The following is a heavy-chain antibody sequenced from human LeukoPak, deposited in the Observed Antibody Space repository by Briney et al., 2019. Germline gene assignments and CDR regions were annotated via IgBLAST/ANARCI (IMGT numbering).Heavy chain of an antibody. Sequence: GGTLRLSCVASGFTFTSSAMSWVRQAPGKGLEWVSAISGRSGTTYYADSVKGRFTISRDNSKNTLYLQMNSLRAEDTAVYYCAKNIGGFDYWGQGTLVTVSS. J-gene: IGHJ4*02. V-gene: IGHV3-23*01. CDR3: AKNIGGFDY. D-gene: IGHD4-23*01. CDR2: ISGRSGTT. CDR1: GFTFTSSA.